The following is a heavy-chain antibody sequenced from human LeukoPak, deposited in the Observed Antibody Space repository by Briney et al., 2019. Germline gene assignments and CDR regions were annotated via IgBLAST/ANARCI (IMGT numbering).Heavy chain of an antibody. J-gene: IGHJ4*02. D-gene: IGHD2-2*02. CDR1: GYSFTSYW. CDR3: ARLKGPYRLLRIVVVPAAILFDY. CDR2: IYPGDSDT. Sequence: GESLKISCKGSGYSFTSYWIGWVRQMPGKGLEWMGIIYPGDSDTRYSPSFQGQVTISADKPISTAYLQWSSLKASDTAMYYCARLKGPYRLLRIVVVPAAILFDYWGQGTLVTVSS. V-gene: IGHV5-51*01.